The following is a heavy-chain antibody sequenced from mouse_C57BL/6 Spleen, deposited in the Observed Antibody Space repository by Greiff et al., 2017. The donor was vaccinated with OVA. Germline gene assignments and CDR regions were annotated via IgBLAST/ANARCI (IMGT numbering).Heavy chain of an antibody. J-gene: IGHJ2*01. Sequence: VQLQQSGAELVKPGASVKLSCKASGYTFTSYWMHWVKQRPGQGLEWIGMIHPNSGSTNYNEKFKSKATLTVDKSSSTAYMQLSSLTSEDSAVYYCATVITTVVEPYYFDYWGQGTTLTVSS. CDR1: GYTFTSYW. D-gene: IGHD1-1*01. CDR2: IHPNSGST. V-gene: IGHV1-64*01. CDR3: ATVITTVVEPYYFDY.